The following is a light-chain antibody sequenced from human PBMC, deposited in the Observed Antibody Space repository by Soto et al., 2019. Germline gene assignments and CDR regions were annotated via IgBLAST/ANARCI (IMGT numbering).Light chain of an antibody. J-gene: IGLJ1*01. Sequence: QSVLTQPASVSGSPGQSITISCTGTSSDVGNYNLVSWYQQRPGKAPKLMIYEVSQRPSRVSNRFSGSKSGNTASLTISGLQADDEADYFCCSYARGNTFFFGTGTKLTVL. CDR2: EVS. CDR3: CSYARGNTFF. CDR1: SSDVGNYNL. V-gene: IGLV2-23*02.